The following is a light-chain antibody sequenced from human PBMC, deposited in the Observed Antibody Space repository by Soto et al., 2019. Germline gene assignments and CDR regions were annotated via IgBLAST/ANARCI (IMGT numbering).Light chain of an antibody. CDR1: QSIASND. CDR3: QQYGSSPALT. Sequence: EIMLTQSPGTLSLSPGERATLSCRASQSIASNDLAWYQQKPGQTPRLLIYGASSRATGISDRLSGSGSGTDFTLTISKLEPEDFAVYYCQQYGSSPALTFGGGTKVEIK. CDR2: GAS. J-gene: IGKJ4*01. V-gene: IGKV3-20*01.